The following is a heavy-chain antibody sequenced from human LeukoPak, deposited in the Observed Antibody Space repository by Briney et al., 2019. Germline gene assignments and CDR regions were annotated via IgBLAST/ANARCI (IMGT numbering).Heavy chain of an antibody. D-gene: IGHD2-2*01. CDR1: GGSFSGYY. J-gene: IGHJ6*03. CDR2: INHSGST. V-gene: IGHV4-34*01. CDR3: ARDRTVVPAAILDYFYYYMDV. Sequence: PSGTLSLTCAVYGGSFSGYYWSWIRQPPGKGLEWIGEINHSGSTNYNPSLKSRVTISVDTSKNQFSLKLSSVTAADTAVYYCARDRTVVPAAILDYFYYYMDVWGKGTTVTVSS.